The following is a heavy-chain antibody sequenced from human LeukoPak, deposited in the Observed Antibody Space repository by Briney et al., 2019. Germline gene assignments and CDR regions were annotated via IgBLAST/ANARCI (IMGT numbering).Heavy chain of an antibody. D-gene: IGHD1-26*01. J-gene: IGHJ4*02. CDR1: GYTFTSYG. CDR3: ARDTEWEKNPDYFDY. V-gene: IGHV1-18*01. CDR2: ISAKNGNT. Sequence: ASVKVSCKASGYTFTSYGISWMRQAPGQGLEWMGWISAKNGNTNYAQKVQGRVTMTTDTSTSTAYMELRSLRSDDTAVYYCARDTEWEKNPDYFDYWGQGTLVTVSS.